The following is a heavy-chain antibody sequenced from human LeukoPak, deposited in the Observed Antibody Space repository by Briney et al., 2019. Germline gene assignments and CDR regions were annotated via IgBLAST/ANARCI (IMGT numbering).Heavy chain of an antibody. Sequence: SGGSLRLSCAASGFTFTTYGMHWVRQAPGKGLEWVAFIQNDEIDKFYADSVKGRFTISRDNAKNSLYLQMNSLRAEDTAVYYCARGTSRGIFGVPPTNYWGQGTLVTVSS. V-gene: IGHV3-30*02. CDR2: IQNDEIDK. CDR3: ARGTSRGIFGVPPTNY. J-gene: IGHJ4*02. D-gene: IGHD3-3*01. CDR1: GFTFTTYG.